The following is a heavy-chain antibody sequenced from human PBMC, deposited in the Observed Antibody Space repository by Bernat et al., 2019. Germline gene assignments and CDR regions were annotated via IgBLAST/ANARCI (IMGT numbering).Heavy chain of an antibody. D-gene: IGHD6-19*01. V-gene: IGHV3-33*01. Sequence: QVQLVESGGGVVQPGRSLRLSCAASGFTFSSYGMHWVRQAPGKGLEWVAVIWTDGSNKCYADSVKGRFTISRDNSKKTMYMQMNSLRAEDTAVYYCARDQYSSGWYVDYWGQGTLVTVSS. CDR3: ARDQYSSGWYVDY. J-gene: IGHJ4*02. CDR2: IWTDGSNK. CDR1: GFTFSSYG.